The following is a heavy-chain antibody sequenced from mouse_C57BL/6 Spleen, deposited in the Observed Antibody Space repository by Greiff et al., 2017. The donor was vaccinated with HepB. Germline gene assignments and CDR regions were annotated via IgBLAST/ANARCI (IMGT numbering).Heavy chain of an antibody. CDR3: TSYYGSSQGAY. J-gene: IGHJ3*01. Sequence: VQLQQSGAELVRPGASVKLSCTASGFNIKDDYMHWVKQRPEQGLEWIGWIDPENGDTEYASKFQGKATITADTSSNTAYLQLSSLTSEGTAVYYCTSYYGSSQGAYWGQGTLVTVSA. D-gene: IGHD1-1*01. CDR1: GFNIKDDY. CDR2: IDPENGDT. V-gene: IGHV14-4*01.